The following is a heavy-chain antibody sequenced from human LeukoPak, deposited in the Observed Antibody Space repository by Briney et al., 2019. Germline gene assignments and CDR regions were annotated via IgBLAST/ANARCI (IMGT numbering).Heavy chain of an antibody. CDR1: GFNFGAYT. CDR3: ARDFFHSSDSRPFDY. Sequence: GGSLRLSCAASGFNFGAYTINWVHQAPGKGLEWVSCIFSRSESILYADSVKGRFTISRDNAKNSLYLQMDSLRVEDTAVYYCARDFFHSSDSRPFDYWGQGTLVTVSS. J-gene: IGHJ4*02. V-gene: IGHV3-21*01. D-gene: IGHD3-22*01. CDR2: IFSRSESI.